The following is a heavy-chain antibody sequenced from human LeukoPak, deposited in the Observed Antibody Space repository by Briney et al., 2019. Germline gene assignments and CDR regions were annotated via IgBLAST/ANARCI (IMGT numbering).Heavy chain of an antibody. CDR2: ISYDGSNK. CDR3: AREVGAAGRDY. J-gene: IGHJ4*02. CDR1: GFTFSSYG. Sequence: GRSLRLSCAASGFTFSSYGMHWVRQAPGKGLEWVAVISYDGSNKYYADSVKGRFTISRDNSKNTLYLQMNSLRAEDTAVYYCAREVGAAGRDYWGQGTLVTVSS. D-gene: IGHD6-13*01. V-gene: IGHV3-30*03.